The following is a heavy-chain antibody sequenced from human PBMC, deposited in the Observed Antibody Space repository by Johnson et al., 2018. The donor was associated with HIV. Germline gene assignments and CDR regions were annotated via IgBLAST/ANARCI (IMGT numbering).Heavy chain of an antibody. Sequence: VQLVESGGGVVQPGRSLRLSCAASGFTFDDYGMSWVRQVPGKGLEWVSGINWNGGTIGYTDSVKGRFTISRDNAKNSLYLQMNSLRAEDTALYYCARKENWPSPGAFDIWGQGTMVTVSS. D-gene: IGHD1-1*01. V-gene: IGHV3-20*04. CDR1: GFTFDDYG. CDR2: INWNGGTI. J-gene: IGHJ3*02. CDR3: ARKENWPSPGAFDI.